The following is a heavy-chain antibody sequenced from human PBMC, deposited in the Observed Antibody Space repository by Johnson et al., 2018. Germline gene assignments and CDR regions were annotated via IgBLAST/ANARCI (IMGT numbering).Heavy chain of an antibody. Sequence: QVQLVQSGAEVKKPGASVKVSCKASGYTFTSYDINWVRQAPGQGLEWMGWMIPESGNTGYAQKFQGRVTWTRNISISTAYMELGSLGSEDTAVYYCAKEGGLVSDYYYYGLDVWGQGTTVTVSS. J-gene: IGHJ6*02. CDR2: MIPESGNT. CDR1: GYTFTSYD. D-gene: IGHD5/OR15-5a*01. V-gene: IGHV1-8*01. CDR3: AKEGGLVSDYYYYGLDV.